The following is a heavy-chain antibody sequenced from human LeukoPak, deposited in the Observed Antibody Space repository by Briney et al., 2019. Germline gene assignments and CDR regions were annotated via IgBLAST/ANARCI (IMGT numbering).Heavy chain of an antibody. J-gene: IGHJ6*03. V-gene: IGHV3-7*01. CDR3: TRVEETATTAAIIRKYSYYYYYMDV. D-gene: IGHD4-11*01. Sequence: PGGSLRLSCAASGFTFSSYAMSRVRQAPGKGLEWVANIKQDGSEKHYVDSVKGRFTISRDNAKNSLYLQMSSLRAEDTAVYYCTRVEETATTAAIIRKYSYYYYYMDVWGKGSTVTVSS. CDR2: IKQDGSEK. CDR1: GFTFSSYA.